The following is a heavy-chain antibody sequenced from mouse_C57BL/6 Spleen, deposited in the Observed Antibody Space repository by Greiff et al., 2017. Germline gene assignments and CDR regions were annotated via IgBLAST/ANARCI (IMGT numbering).Heavy chain of an antibody. V-gene: IGHV1-19*01. CDR2: INPYHGGT. J-gene: IGHJ3*01. CDR1: GYTFTDYY. D-gene: IGHD2-4*01. Sequence: EVQLQQSGPVLVKPGASVKMSCKASGYTFTDYYMNWVKQSPGKSLEWIGVINPYHGGTCYNQKFKGKATLTVNTYTSTAYMELNSLTSEDAAVYYCARDDYDEGFAYWGQGTLVTVAA. CDR3: ARDDYDEGFAY.